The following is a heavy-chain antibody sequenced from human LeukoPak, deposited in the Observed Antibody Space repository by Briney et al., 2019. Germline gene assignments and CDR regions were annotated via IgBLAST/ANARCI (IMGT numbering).Heavy chain of an antibody. CDR2: TKNRGESHIT. Sequence: LSLTCAVYGGSFSGYYWSWIRQAPGKGLEWIGRTKNRGESHITQYAASVNGRFTASRDDSKNSLYLQMNNLKTEDTAVYYCARDTDTAMDVWGQGTTVIVSS. V-gene: IGHV3-72*01. J-gene: IGHJ6*02. CDR1: GGSFSGYY. CDR3: ARDTDTAMDV.